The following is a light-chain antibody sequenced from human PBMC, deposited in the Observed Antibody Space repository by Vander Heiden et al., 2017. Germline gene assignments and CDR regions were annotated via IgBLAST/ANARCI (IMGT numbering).Light chain of an antibody. V-gene: IGLV3-25*03. J-gene: IGLJ2*01. CDR2: KDS. CDR1: ALPKQY. Sequence: SSQLTQLPPLPVSPRQSSRITCSGDALPKQYAYWYQQKPGQAPVLVIYKDSERPSGIPERFSGSSSGTTVTFTISGVQAEDEAYYYCQSADSSVVFGGGTKLTVL. CDR3: QSADSSVV.